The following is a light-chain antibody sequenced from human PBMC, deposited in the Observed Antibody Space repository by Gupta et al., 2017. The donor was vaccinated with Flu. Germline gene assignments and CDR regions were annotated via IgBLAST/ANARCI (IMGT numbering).Light chain of an antibody. V-gene: IGKV3-15*01. J-gene: IGKJ2*01. CDR2: GAS. CDR1: QSMRSC. Sequence: PANLYASTGDRATISCRASQSMRSCLAWYQQKPGQAPKLLIYGASNRDTGIPARFSGSGSGTDFALTISSLQSEDFAVYYCQQYNNSPDTFGQGTKVEIK. CDR3: QQYNNSPDT.